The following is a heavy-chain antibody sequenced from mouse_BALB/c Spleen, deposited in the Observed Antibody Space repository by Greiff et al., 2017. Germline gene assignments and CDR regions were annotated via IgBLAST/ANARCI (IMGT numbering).Heavy chain of an antibody. CDR2: IRLKSNNYAT. CDR3: TRAVYYFDY. V-gene: IGHV6-6*02. CDR1: GFTFSNYL. J-gene: IGHJ2*01. Sequence: EVKLVESGGGLVQPGGSMKLSCVASGFTFSNYLMNWVRQSPEKGLEWVAEIRLKSNNYATHYAESVKGRFTISRDDSKSSVYLQMNNLRAEDTGIYYCTRAVYYFDYWGQGTTLTVSS.